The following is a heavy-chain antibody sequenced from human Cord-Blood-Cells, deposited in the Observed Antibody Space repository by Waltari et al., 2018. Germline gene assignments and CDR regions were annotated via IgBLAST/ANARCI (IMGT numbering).Heavy chain of an antibody. Sequence: QVQLVQSGAEVKKPGASVKVSCKASGYTFTSYYMHWVRQAPAQGLEWMGIINPSGGSTSYAQKFQGRVTMTRDTSTSTVYMELSSLRSEDTAVYYCARDGGLGSIVGATGDAFDIWGQGTMVTVSS. CDR3: ARDGGLGSIVGATGDAFDI. V-gene: IGHV1-46*01. D-gene: IGHD1-26*01. J-gene: IGHJ3*02. CDR1: GYTFTSYY. CDR2: INPSGGST.